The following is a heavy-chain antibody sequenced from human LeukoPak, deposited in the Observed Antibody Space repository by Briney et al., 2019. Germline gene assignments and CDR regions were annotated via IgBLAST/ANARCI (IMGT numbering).Heavy chain of an antibody. Sequence: GGSLRLSCAASGFTFSSYAMSWVRQAPGKGLEWVSAISGSGGSTYYADSVKGRFTISRDNSKNTLYLQMNSLRAEDTAVYYCAKDMRITIFGVVITAMDVWGQGTTVTVSS. CDR1: GFTFSSYA. CDR2: ISGSGGST. CDR3: AKDMRITIFGVVITAMDV. V-gene: IGHV3-23*01. J-gene: IGHJ6*02. D-gene: IGHD3-3*01.